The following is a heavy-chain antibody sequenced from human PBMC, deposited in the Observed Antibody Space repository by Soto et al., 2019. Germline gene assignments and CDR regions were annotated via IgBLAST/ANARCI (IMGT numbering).Heavy chain of an antibody. D-gene: IGHD2-8*02. Sequence: ASVKVSCKASGYTFTSLDINWMRQATGQRLEWMGWMSPNSGNTGYAQKFQGRVTMTRDTSISTAYMELTGLTSDDTAVYYCARGINAGVDYWGQGTLVTVSS. CDR3: ARGINAGVDY. CDR1: GYTFTSLD. J-gene: IGHJ4*02. CDR2: MSPNSGNT. V-gene: IGHV1-8*01.